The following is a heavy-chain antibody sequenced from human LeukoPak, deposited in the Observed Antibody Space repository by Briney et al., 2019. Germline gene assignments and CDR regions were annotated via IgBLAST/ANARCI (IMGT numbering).Heavy chain of an antibody. J-gene: IGHJ4*02. CDR3: ARLTGTGGSAGPRFDY. CDR1: GYTFTSYY. CDR2: INPSGGST. Sequence: ASVKVSCKASGYTFTSYYMHWVRQAPGQGLEWMGIINPSGGSTSYAQKFQGRVTMTRDMSTSTVYMELSSLRSEDTAVYYCARLTGTGGSAGPRFDYWGQGTLVTVSS. V-gene: IGHV1-46*01. D-gene: IGHD2-15*01.